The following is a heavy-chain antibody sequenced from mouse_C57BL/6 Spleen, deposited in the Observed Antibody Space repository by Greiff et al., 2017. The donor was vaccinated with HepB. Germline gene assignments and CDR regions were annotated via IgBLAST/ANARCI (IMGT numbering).Heavy chain of an antibody. D-gene: IGHD2-5*01. CDR2: IDPSDSYT. CDR1: GYTFTSYW. J-gene: IGHJ1*03. V-gene: IGHV1-50*01. CDR3: ARGYYSNPHWYFDV. Sequence: VQLQQPGAELVKPGASVKLSCKASGYTFTSYWMQWVKQRPGQGLEWIGEIDPSDSYTNYNQKFKGKATLTVDKSSSTAYMQLSSLTSEDSAVYYCARGYYSNPHWYFDVWGTGTTVTVSS.